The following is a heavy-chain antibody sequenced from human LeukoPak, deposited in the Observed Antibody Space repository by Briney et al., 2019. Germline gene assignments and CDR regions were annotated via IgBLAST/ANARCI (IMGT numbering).Heavy chain of an antibody. V-gene: IGHV4-59*12. CDR2: IYYSGST. J-gene: IGHJ4*02. D-gene: IGHD3-16*02. CDR1: GGSISSYY. CDR3: ARRTFGGVIAY. Sequence: PSETLSLTCTVSGGSISSYYWSWIRQPPGKGLEWIGYIYYSGSTNYNPSLKSRVTISVDTSKNQFSLRLSSVTAADTAVYYCARRTFGGVIAYWGQGTLVTVSS.